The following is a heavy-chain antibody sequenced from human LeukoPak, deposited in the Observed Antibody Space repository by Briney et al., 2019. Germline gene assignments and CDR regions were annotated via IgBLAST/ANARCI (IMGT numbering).Heavy chain of an antibody. D-gene: IGHD3-16*01. Sequence: GGSLRLSCAASGFTFSNYGMHWVRQAPGKGLEWVAFIRYDGTNKYYTDSVKGRFIISRDNAKNSLYLQMNSLRAEDTAFYYCARVGGATGYYFDSWGQGTLVTVSS. CDR3: ARVGGATGYYFDS. J-gene: IGHJ4*02. V-gene: IGHV3-30*02. CDR2: IRYDGTNK. CDR1: GFTFSNYG.